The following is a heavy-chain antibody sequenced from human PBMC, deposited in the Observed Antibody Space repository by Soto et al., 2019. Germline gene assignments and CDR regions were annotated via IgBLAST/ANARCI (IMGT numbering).Heavy chain of an antibody. D-gene: IGHD6-19*01. J-gene: IGHJ6*02. CDR2: INHSGST. CDR1: GGSFSGYY. V-gene: IGHV4-34*01. Sequence: SETLSLTCAVYGGSFSGYYWSWIRQPPGKGLEWIGEINHSGSTNYNPSLKSRVTISVDTSKNQFSLKLSSVTAADTAVYYCASGRAVAGTGYYGMDVWGQGTTVTVSS. CDR3: ASGRAVAGTGYYGMDV.